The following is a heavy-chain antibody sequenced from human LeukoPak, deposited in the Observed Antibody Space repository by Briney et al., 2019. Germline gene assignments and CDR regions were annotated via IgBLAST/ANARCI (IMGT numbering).Heavy chain of an antibody. Sequence: PSETLSLTCAVSGGSFSSYYWNWFRQPPGKGREWIGEINQSGKTTYNPSLESRLTLSVDSSKSQFSLNLRSVTAADTAVYYCARGSVAYSYYYESGHSDDWGQGTLVTVSS. CDR2: INQSGKT. D-gene: IGHD3-10*01. V-gene: IGHV4-34*01. CDR3: ARGSVAYSYYYESGHSDD. CDR1: GGSFSSYY. J-gene: IGHJ4*02.